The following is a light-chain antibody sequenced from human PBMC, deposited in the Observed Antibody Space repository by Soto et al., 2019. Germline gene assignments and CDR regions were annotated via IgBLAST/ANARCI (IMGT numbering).Light chain of an antibody. V-gene: IGLV1-47*02. Sequence: QAVLTQPPSASGTPGQRVTISCSGRSANIGNNYVCWYQQLPGTAPKLLIYSNNQRPSGVPDRFSGSKSGTSASLAISGLRSEDGADYYCVSWDDSLSGLVFGTGTRSPS. CDR3: VSWDDSLSGLV. CDR1: SANIGNNY. J-gene: IGLJ1*01. CDR2: SNN.